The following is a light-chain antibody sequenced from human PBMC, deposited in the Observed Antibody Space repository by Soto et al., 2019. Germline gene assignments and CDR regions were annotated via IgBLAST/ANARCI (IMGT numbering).Light chain of an antibody. CDR2: GAS. CDR3: QQYNNWWT. V-gene: IGKV3-15*01. Sequence: EVVMTQSPATLSMSPGERATLACRASQSVSSSLAWYQQKPGQAPRLLIYGASTRATGIPDRFSGSGSETEFPLTNSGLQAEDFASYYCQQYNNWWTYGQGTKVEIK. J-gene: IGKJ1*01. CDR1: QSVSSS.